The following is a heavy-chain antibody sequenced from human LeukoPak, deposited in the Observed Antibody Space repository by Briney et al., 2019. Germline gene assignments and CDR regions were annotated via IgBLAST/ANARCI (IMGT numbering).Heavy chain of an antibody. CDR1: GFSFSSYS. CDR2: ISSGSMHI. J-gene: IGHJ4*02. Sequence: PGGTLSLSCAASGFSFSSYSMNWFRQAPAKELEWVSSISSGSMHIYYADSVKGRFTISGDTAKNSVYLQMNSLRAADTAVYYCAKVLTYDSSSVDYWGQGTLVTVSS. V-gene: IGHV3-21*04. D-gene: IGHD3-22*01. CDR3: AKVLTYDSSSVDY.